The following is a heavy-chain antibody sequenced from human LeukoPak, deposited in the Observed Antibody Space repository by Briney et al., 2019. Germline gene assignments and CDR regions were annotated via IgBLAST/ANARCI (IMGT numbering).Heavy chain of an antibody. V-gene: IGHV3-21*04. D-gene: IGHD3-10*01. CDR3: AKERVTMVRGVIKGAYYYYYYMDV. CDR1: GFTFSSYN. J-gene: IGHJ6*03. Sequence: GGSLRLSCAASGFTFSSYNMNWVRQAPGKGLEWVSSITSGSSYIYYADSVKGRFTISRDNSKNTLCLQMNSLRAEDTAVYYCAKERVTMVRGVIKGAYYYYYYMDVWGKGTTVTISS. CDR2: ITSGSSYI.